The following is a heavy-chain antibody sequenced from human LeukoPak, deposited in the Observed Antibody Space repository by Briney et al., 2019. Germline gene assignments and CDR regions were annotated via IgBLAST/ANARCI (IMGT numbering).Heavy chain of an antibody. Sequence: GGSMRLSCAASGFTFSSYWMNWVRHAPGKGLVWVSRIISDGSSTTYADSVKGRFTISRDNAKNTLYLQMNSLRAEGTAVYYCARGLYYFDYWGQGTRVTVSS. CDR3: ARGLYYFDY. J-gene: IGHJ4*02. CDR1: GFTFSSYW. V-gene: IGHV3-74*01. CDR2: IISDGSST. D-gene: IGHD2-21*02.